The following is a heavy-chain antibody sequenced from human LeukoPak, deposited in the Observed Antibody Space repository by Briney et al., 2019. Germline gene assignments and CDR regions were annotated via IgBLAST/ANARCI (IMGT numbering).Heavy chain of an antibody. J-gene: IGHJ6*03. V-gene: IGHV4-34*01. D-gene: IGHD2-15*01. CDR3: GRDALVGYFSYYYMDV. Sequence: SETLSLTCAIQGGSLSSYYWSWIRQPPGKGLEWIGEINHTGNTKYNASLESRAAISVDTSKNQFSLNLNSVTAADTAVYYCGRDALVGYFSYYYMDVWGKGTTVTVSS. CDR2: INHTGNT. CDR1: GGSLSSYY.